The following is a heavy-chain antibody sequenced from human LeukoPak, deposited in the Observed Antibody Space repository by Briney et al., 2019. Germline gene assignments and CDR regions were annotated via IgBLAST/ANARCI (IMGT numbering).Heavy chain of an antibody. D-gene: IGHD2-15*01. CDR1: GGSISGYY. CDR3: ARDVGGGPFFDY. J-gene: IGHJ4*02. Sequence: SETLSLTCTVSGGSISGYYWDWIRQPPGKGLEWIGYIYYGGSTDYNPSLKSRVTISVDTSENQFSLKLSSVTAADTAVYYCARDVGGGPFFDYWGQGTLVTVSS. CDR2: IYYGGST. V-gene: IGHV4-59*01.